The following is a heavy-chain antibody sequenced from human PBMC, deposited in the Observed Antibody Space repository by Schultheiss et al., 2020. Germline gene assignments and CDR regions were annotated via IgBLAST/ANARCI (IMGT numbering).Heavy chain of an antibody. CDR1: GFTFSSYA. CDR3: AKVSGIAARWYYYYGMDV. J-gene: IGHJ6*02. D-gene: IGHD6-6*01. CDR2: VSGRGGST. V-gene: IGHV3-23*01. Sequence: GGSLRLSCAASGFTFSSYAMSWVRQAPGKGLEWVSGVSGRGGSTYYADSVKGRFTISRDNSKNTLFLQMNSLRAEDTALYYCAKVSGIAARWYYYYGMDVWGQGTTVTVSS.